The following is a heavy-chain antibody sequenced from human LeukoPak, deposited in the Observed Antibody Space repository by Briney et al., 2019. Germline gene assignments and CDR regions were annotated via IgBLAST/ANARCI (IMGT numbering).Heavy chain of an antibody. CDR3: ARDWGYCTNGVCYTPDY. D-gene: IGHD2-8*01. V-gene: IGHV1-2*02. Sequence: GASVKVSCKASGYTFTGYYMHWVRQAPGQGLEWMGWINPNSGGTNYAQKFQGRVTMTRDTSISTAYMELSRLRSDDTAVYYCARDWGYCTNGVCYTPDYWGQGTLVTVSS. J-gene: IGHJ4*02. CDR1: GYTFTGYY. CDR2: INPNSGGT.